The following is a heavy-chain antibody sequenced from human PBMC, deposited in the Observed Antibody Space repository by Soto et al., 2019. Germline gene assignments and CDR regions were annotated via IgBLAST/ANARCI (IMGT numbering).Heavy chain of an antibody. V-gene: IGHV5-51*01. CDR2: IYPDDSDT. CDR1: GYSFSNFW. D-gene: IGHD2-8*02. J-gene: IGHJ4*02. CDR3: ASSVLVTSTMNYFEL. Sequence: GESLKISCQASGYSFSNFWIAWVSQMPGEGLEWLGIIYPDDSDTRYSPSFLGQVTISADKSIKTTYLQWSSLKASDTAIYFCASSVLVTSTMNYFELWGQGTLVTVSS.